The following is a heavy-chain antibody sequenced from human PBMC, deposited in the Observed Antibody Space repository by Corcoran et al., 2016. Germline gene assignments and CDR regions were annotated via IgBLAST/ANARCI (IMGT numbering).Heavy chain of an antibody. CDR1: GFTFSSYG. Sequence: QVQLVESGGGVVQPGRSLRLSCAASGFTFSSYGMHWVRQAPGKGLEWVAVIWYDGSNKYYADSVKGRFTISRDNSKNTLYLQMNSLRAEDTAVYYCARASSGSGRPSYYYGMDVWGQGTTVTVSS. J-gene: IGHJ6*02. CDR2: IWYDGSNK. V-gene: IGHV3-33*01. CDR3: ARASSGSGRPSYYYGMDV. D-gene: IGHD3-10*01.